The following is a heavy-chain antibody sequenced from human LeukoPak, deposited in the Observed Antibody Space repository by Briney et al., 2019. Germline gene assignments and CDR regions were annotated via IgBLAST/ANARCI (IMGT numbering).Heavy chain of an antibody. J-gene: IGHJ6*02. D-gene: IGHD2-2*01. V-gene: IGHV3-53*01. CDR1: GLTVSSNY. Sequence: PGGSLRLSCAASGLTVSSNYMSWVRQAPGKGLEWVPLIYSGGSTYYADSVKGRFTIARDNSKNTLYLQMNSLRAEDTAVYYCARAYCSSTSCYMDVWGQGTTVTVSS. CDR2: IYSGGST. CDR3: ARAYCSSTSCYMDV.